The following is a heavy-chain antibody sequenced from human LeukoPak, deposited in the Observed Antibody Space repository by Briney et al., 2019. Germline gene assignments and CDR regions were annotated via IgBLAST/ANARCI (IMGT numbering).Heavy chain of an antibody. J-gene: IGHJ6*02. D-gene: IGHD6-13*01. CDR1: GYTFTSYY. CDR2: FDPEDGET. CDR3: ASRYSSSWFPYYYYYGMDV. V-gene: IGHV1-24*01. Sequence: ASVKVSCTASGYTFTSYYIHWVRQAPGKGLEWMGGFDPEDGETIYAQKFQGRVTMTEDTSTDTAYMELSSLRSEDTAVYYCASRYSSSWFPYYYYYGMDVWGQGTTVTVSS.